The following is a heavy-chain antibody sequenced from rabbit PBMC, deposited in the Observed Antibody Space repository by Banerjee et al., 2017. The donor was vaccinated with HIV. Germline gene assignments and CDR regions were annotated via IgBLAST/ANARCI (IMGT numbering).Heavy chain of an antibody. CDR3: ARGGGGYAGYGHGDDAFDP. Sequence: QSLEESGGGLVKPEGSLTLTCKASGFTLSSYWMWWVRQAPGKGPEWIGCIYAGSSGTTYYASWAKDRFTISKTSSTVDLKMTSLTAADTATYFCARGGGGYAGYGHGDDAFDPWGPGTLVTVS. J-gene: IGHJ2*01. D-gene: IGHD7-1*01. CDR1: GFTLSSYW. V-gene: IGHV1S40*01. CDR2: IYAGSSGTT.